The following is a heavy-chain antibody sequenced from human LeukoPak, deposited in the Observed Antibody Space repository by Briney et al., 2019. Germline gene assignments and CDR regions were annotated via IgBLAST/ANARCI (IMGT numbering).Heavy chain of an antibody. Sequence: GGSLRLSCAASGFTFSSYWMSWVRQAPGKGLEWVANIKQDGSEKYYVDSVKGRFTISRDNAKNSLYVQMDSLRAGDTAVYYCARDRWLQSQRYFDYWGQGILVTVSS. J-gene: IGHJ4*02. V-gene: IGHV3-7*01. CDR1: GFTFSSYW. CDR2: IKQDGSEK. CDR3: ARDRWLQSQRYFDY. D-gene: IGHD5-24*01.